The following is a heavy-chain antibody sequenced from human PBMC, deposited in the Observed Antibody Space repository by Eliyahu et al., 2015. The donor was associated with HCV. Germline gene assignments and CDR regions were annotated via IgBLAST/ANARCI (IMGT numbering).Heavy chain of an antibody. CDR1: GXTFRXYA. CDR2: IVGSGTST. V-gene: IGHV3-23*01. Sequence: EVQLLESGGGLVQPGGSLRLSXXAXGXTFRXYAMNWVRXAPGKGLEWVALIVGSGTSTYYAESVKGRFTISRDNSKNTLYLQMNSLRAEDTAIYYCAKRYGSGSFGALDIWGQGTMVTVSS. J-gene: IGHJ3*02. D-gene: IGHD3-10*01. CDR3: AKRYGSGSFGALDI.